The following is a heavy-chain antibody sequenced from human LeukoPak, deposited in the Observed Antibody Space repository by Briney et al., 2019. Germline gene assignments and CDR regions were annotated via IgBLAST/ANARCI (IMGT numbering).Heavy chain of an antibody. CDR1: GDSTSSDRYY. CDR3: ARGRPYSGGYHLDY. CDR2: IYYSGST. Sequence: PSETLSLTCTVSGDSTSSDRYYGGWVRQPPGKGLEWIGNIYYSGSTYYNPSLKSRVTMSVDTSKNQFCLKLNSVTAADTAVYYCARGRPYSGGYHLDYWGQGTLVTVSA. D-gene: IGHD1-26*01. V-gene: IGHV4-39*01. J-gene: IGHJ4*02.